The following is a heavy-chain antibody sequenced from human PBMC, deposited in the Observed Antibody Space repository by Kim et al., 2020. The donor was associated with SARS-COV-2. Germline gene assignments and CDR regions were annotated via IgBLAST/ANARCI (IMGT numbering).Heavy chain of an antibody. Sequence: SETLSLTCTVSGGSISSYYWSWIRQPAGKGLEWIGRIYTSGSTNYNPSLKSRVTMSVDKSKNQFSLKLSSVTAADTAVYYCARERRDLYYYYGMDVWGQGTTVTVSS. V-gene: IGHV4-4*07. CDR3: ARERRDLYYYYGMDV. J-gene: IGHJ6*02. CDR1: GGSISSYY. CDR2: IYTSGST.